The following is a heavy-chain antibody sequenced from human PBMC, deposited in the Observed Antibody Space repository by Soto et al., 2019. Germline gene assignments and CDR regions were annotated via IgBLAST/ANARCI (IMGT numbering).Heavy chain of an antibody. V-gene: IGHV3-30*18. CDR2: ISYDGSNK. CDR3: AKGLGPGGYSYAYDY. D-gene: IGHD5-18*01. J-gene: IGHJ4*01. CDR1: GFTFSSYG. Sequence: GGSLRLSCAASGFTFSSYGMHWVRQAPGKGLEWVAVISYDGSNKYYADSVKGRFTISRDNSKNTLYLQMNSLRAEDTAVYYCAKGLGPGGYSYAYDYSGHGTLVTFSS.